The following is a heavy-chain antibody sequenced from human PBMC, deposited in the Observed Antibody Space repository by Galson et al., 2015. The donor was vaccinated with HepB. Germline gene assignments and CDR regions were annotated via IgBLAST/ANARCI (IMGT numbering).Heavy chain of an antibody. CDR1: GYTFTSYG. Sequence: SVKVSCKASGYTFTSYGISWVRQAPGQGLEWMGWISAYNGNTNYAQKLQGRVTMTTDTSTSTAYMELRSLRSDDTAVYYCAREAPNDYGDYGNWFDPWGQGTLVTVSS. V-gene: IGHV1-18*01. J-gene: IGHJ5*02. D-gene: IGHD4-17*01. CDR2: ISAYNGNT. CDR3: AREAPNDYGDYGNWFDP.